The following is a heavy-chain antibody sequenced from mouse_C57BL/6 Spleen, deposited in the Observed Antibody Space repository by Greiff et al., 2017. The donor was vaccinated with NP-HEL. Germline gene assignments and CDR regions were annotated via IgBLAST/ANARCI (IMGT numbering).Heavy chain of an antibody. J-gene: IGHJ4*01. CDR3: ARSWVYYSYAMDY. CDR2: IYPGDGDT. CDR1: GYAFSSSW. V-gene: IGHV1-82*01. Sequence: QVQLQQSGPELVKPGASVKISCKASGYAFSSSWMNWVKQRPGKGLEWIGRIYPGDGDTNYNGKFKGKATLTADKSSSTAYMQLSSLTSEDSAVYFCARSWVYYSYAMDYWGQGTSVTVSS. D-gene: IGHD1-1*01.